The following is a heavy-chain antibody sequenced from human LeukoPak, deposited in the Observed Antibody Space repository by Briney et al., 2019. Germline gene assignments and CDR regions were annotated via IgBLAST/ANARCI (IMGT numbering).Heavy chain of an antibody. CDR2: ISYDGSNK. V-gene: IGHV3-30*04. Sequence: GRSLRLSCAASGFTFSSYAMHWVRQAPGKGLEWVAVISYDGSNKYYADSVKGRFTISRDNSKNKLYLQMNSLRAEDTAVYYCARVKGGGGFDYWGQGTLVTVSS. D-gene: IGHD2-15*01. J-gene: IGHJ4*02. CDR3: ARVKGGGGFDY. CDR1: GFTFSSYA.